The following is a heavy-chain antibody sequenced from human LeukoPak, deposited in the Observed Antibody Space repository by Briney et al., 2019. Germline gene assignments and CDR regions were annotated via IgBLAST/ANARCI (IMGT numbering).Heavy chain of an antibody. CDR3: GRYYVMDV. CDR2: ISDSGGST. V-gene: IGHV3-23*01. J-gene: IGHJ6*02. CDR1: GFTFSTYV. Sequence: GGSLRLSCAASGFTFSTYVMDWVRQAPGKGLEWVSTISDSGGSTYYADSVKGRFTISRDNSKSTLYLQMNSLRAEDTAVYYCGRYYVMDVWGQGTSVTVSS.